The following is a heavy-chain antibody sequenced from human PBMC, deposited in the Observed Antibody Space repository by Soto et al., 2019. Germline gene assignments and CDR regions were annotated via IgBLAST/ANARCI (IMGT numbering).Heavy chain of an antibody. V-gene: IGHV1-18*01. J-gene: IGHJ4*02. Sequence: GAAVKVSCRGSGYTLTSYAISLVRQAPGQGLEWMGWISAYNGNTNYAQKLQGRVTMTTDTSTSTAYMELRSLRSDDTAVYYCARDAPPVDYWGQGTLVTVSS. CDR2: ISAYNGNT. CDR3: ARDAPPVDY. CDR1: GYTLTSYA.